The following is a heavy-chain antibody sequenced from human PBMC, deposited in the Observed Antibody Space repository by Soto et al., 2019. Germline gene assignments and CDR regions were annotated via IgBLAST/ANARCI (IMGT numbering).Heavy chain of an antibody. CDR3: ARSIVVVTALDY. CDR2: INPSGGST. V-gene: IGHV1-46*01. CDR1: GYTLTSCY. Sequence: ASVKVSCKASGYTLTSCYMHWVRQAPGQGLQWMGMINPSGGSTTYAQKFQGRVTMTRDTSTSTVYMELSSLRSEDTAVYYCARSIVVVTALDYWGQGTLVTVSS. J-gene: IGHJ4*02. D-gene: IGHD2-21*02.